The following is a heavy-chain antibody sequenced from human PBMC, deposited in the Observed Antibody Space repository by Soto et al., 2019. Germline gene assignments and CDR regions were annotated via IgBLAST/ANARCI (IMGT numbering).Heavy chain of an antibody. CDR1: GFTFSSYW. D-gene: IGHD3-9*01. J-gene: IGHJ4*02. CDR2: IKQDGSEK. Sequence: GGSLRLSCAASGFTFSSYWMSWVRQAPGKGLEWVANIKQDGSEKYYVDSVKGRFTISRDNAKNSLYLQMDSLRAEDTAVYYCARDDILTGYYTDYWGQGTLVTVSS. CDR3: ARDDILTGYYTDY. V-gene: IGHV3-7*03.